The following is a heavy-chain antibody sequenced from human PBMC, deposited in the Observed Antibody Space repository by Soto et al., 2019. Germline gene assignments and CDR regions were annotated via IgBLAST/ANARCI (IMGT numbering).Heavy chain of an antibody. V-gene: IGHV1-69*02. Sequence: SVKVSCKASGGTFSSYTISWVRQAPGQGLEWMGRIIPILGIANYAQKFQGRVTITADKSTSTAYMELSSLRSEDTAVYYCAISIAAAGMDNSYYYMDVWGKGTTVTVSS. CDR2: IIPILGIA. J-gene: IGHJ6*03. CDR1: GGTFSSYT. CDR3: AISIAAAGMDNSYYYMDV. D-gene: IGHD6-13*01.